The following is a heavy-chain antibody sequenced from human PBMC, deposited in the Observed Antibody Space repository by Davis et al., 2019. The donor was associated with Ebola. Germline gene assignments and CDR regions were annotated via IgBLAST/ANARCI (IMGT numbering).Heavy chain of an antibody. V-gene: IGHV3-7*01. CDR3: ARVWAAAGPLGYYYGMDV. J-gene: IGHJ6*04. CDR2: IKQDGSEK. Sequence: GGSLRLSCAASGFTFSSYWMSWVRQAPGKGLEWVANIKQDGSEKYYVDSVKGRFTISRDNAKNSLYLQMNSLRDEDTAVYYCARVWAAAGPLGYYYGMDVWGKGTTVTVSS. D-gene: IGHD6-13*01. CDR1: GFTFSSYW.